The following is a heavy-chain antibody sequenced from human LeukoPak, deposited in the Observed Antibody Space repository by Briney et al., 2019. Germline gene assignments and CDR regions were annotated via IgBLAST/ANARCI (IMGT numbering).Heavy chain of an antibody. V-gene: IGHV3-30*04. CDR2: ISYDGSNK. CDR1: GFTFSSYA. Sequence: PGGSLRLSCAASGFTFSSYAMHWVRQAPGKGLEWVAVISYDGSNKYYADSVKGRFTISRDNSKNTLYLQMNSLRAEDTAVYYCARDEPKYYDFWSGYYAHYYYYGMDVWGQGTTVTVSS. J-gene: IGHJ6*02. D-gene: IGHD3-3*01. CDR3: ARDEPKYYDFWSGYYAHYYYYGMDV.